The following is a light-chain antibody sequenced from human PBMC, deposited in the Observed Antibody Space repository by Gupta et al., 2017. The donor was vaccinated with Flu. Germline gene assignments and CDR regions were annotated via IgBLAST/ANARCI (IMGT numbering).Light chain of an antibody. CDR2: KDS. J-gene: IGLJ2*01. V-gene: IGLV3-25*03. CDR3: ESSDSSVTSLI. CDR1: ALPNVF. Sequence: SYGLTQPPSVSVSPGQTARITCSGDALPNVFAFWYQQKPGQAPVLVMYKDSERPSGIPERFSGSSSGTTVTLTISGVQAEDEAVYYCESSDSSVTSLIFGGGTKLTVL.